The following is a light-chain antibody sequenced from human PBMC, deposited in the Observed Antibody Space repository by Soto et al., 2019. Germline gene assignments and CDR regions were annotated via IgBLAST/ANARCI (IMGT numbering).Light chain of an antibody. Sequence: DIQMTQSPSTLSASVGDRVTITCRASQSISSWLAWYQQKPGKAPKLLIYKASSLASGVPSRFSGSGSGKEFTLIISSLQPDDFATYYCQQSFTFGPGTKVDIK. CDR2: KAS. V-gene: IGKV1-5*03. CDR1: QSISSW. CDR3: QQSFT. J-gene: IGKJ3*01.